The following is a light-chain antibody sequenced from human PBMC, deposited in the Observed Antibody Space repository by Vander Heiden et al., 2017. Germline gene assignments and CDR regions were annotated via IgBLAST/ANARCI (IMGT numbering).Light chain of an antibody. CDR2: GNF. CDR3: QAYDSSLGAWV. V-gene: IGLV1-40*03. J-gene: IGLJ3*02. CDR1: SSNVGAGYN. Sequence: QSVVPQPPSVSGTLGQRVTMSCTGTSSNVGAGYNVHWYQHLPGGAPKLLIYGNFNRASGVPDRFSASKSGASATLGISGVQADDEADYYCQAYDSSLGAWVFGGGTKLTVL.